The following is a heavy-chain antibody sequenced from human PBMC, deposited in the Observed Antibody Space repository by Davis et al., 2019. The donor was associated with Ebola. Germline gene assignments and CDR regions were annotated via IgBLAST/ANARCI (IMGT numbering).Heavy chain of an antibody. CDR3: ARGMRDDWFDP. CDR2: IYYSGST. Sequence: SETLSLTCTVSGGSISSYYWSWIRQPPGKGLEWIGYIYYSGSTNYNPSLKSRVTISVDTSKNQFSLKLSSVTAADTAVYYCARGMRDDWFDPWGQGTLVTASS. V-gene: IGHV4-59*01. J-gene: IGHJ5*02. CDR1: GGSISSYY.